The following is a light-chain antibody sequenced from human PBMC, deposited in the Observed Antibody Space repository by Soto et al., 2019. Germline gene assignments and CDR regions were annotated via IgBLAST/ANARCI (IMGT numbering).Light chain of an antibody. J-gene: IGLJ2*01. V-gene: IGLV2-14*01. CDR2: DVS. CDR1: SSDVCGYNY. Sequence: QSALTQPASVSGSPGQAITISCTGTSSDVCGYNYVSWYQQHPGKAPKLMIYDVSNRPSGVSNRFSGSKSGNTASLTISGLQADDEADYYCSSYTSSSTLVFGGGTKLNVL. CDR3: SSYTSSSTLV.